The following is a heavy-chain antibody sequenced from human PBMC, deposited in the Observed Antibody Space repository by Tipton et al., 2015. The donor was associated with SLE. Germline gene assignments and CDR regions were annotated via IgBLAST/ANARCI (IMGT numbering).Heavy chain of an antibody. V-gene: IGHV4-39*07. D-gene: IGHD1-1*01. CDR2: VYYTGDT. CDR3: ATSPRYALDI. CDR1: GEALDSNSFY. Sequence: GEALDSNSFYWGWVRQPPGKGLELIGTVYYTGDTKYNPSLRGRATISIDTSKSQFSLRLTSMTAADTAVYYCATSPRYALDIWGQGTTVTVSS. J-gene: IGHJ3*02.